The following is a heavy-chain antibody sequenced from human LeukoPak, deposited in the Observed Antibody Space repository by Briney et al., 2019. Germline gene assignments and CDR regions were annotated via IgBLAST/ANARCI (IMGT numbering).Heavy chain of an antibody. CDR1: GGSISSGSYY. CDR2: IYTSGGT. Sequence: TSETLSLTCTVSGGSISSGSYYWSWIRQPAGKGLEWIVRIYTSGGTNYNPSLKSRVTISVDTSKNQFSLKLSSVTAADTAVYYCARSRGYSYGPRQAFDIWGQGTMVTVSS. J-gene: IGHJ3*02. V-gene: IGHV4-61*02. CDR3: ARSRGYSYGPRQAFDI. D-gene: IGHD5-18*01.